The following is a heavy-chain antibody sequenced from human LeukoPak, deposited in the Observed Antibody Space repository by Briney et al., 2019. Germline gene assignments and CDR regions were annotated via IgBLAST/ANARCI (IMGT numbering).Heavy chain of an antibody. Sequence: PSETLSLTCTVSSYSISNGYYWGWIRPTPGKGLEWIASIYYSGSAYYNPSLKSRVSISVDTSKDQFSLKLYSVTAADTAVYYCARDGSSWSWYFWGQGTLVTVSS. D-gene: IGHD6-13*01. V-gene: IGHV4-38-2*02. CDR1: SYSISNGYY. CDR2: IYYSGSA. J-gene: IGHJ4*02. CDR3: ARDGSSWSWYF.